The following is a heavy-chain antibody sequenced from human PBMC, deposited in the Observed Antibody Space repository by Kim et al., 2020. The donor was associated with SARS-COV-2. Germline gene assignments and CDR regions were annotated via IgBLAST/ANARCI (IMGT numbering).Heavy chain of an antibody. Sequence: DSVKGRFTISRDNAKNSLYLQMNSLRAEDTAVYYCARARQYSSSWYTFDYWGQGTLVTVSS. CDR3: ARARQYSSSWYTFDY. J-gene: IGHJ4*02. V-gene: IGHV3-7*01. D-gene: IGHD6-13*01.